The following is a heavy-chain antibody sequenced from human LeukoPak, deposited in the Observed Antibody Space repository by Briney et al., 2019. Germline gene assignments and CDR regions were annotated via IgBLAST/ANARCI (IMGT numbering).Heavy chain of an antibody. CDR2: IRYDGSNK. Sequence: PGGSLRLSCAPSGLTFSSYGMHWVRQAPGKGREWVAFIRYDGSNKYYADSVKGRFTISRDNSKNTLYLQMNSLRAEDAAVYYCAKDWFYGDLRGYFDYWGQGTLVTVSS. CDR3: AKDWFYGDLRGYFDY. D-gene: IGHD4-17*01. V-gene: IGHV3-30*02. J-gene: IGHJ4*02. CDR1: GLTFSSYG.